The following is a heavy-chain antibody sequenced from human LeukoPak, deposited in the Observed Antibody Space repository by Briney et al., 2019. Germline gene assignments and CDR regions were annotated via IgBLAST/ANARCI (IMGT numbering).Heavy chain of an antibody. J-gene: IGHJ4*02. CDR2: INHGGNT. D-gene: IGHD4-23*01. V-gene: IGHV4-34*04. Sequence: SETLSLTCVVYGGSFRDYCWTWIRQSPGKGLEWIGEINHGGNTNINPSLKSRATISVDTSKNQFSLNLSSVTAADTAVYYCARRTTVVTPPDYWGQGTLVTVSS. CDR1: GGSFRDYC. CDR3: ARRTTVVTPPDY.